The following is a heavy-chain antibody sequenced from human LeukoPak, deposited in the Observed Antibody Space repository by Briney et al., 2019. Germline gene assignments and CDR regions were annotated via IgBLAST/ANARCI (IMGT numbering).Heavy chain of an antibody. CDR3: TRLDY. V-gene: IGHV4-39*01. CDR2: FYYGGST. Sequence: PSETLSLTCTVSGDSIDSSSDYWGWVRQPPGKGLEWIGSFYYGGSTYYNPSLKSRVTISVDTSKNQFSLELSSVTASDTAIYYCTRLDYWGQGTLVTVSS. J-gene: IGHJ4*02. CDR1: GDSIDSSSDY.